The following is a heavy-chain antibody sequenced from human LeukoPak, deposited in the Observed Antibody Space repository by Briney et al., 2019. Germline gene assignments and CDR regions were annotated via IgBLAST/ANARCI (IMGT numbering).Heavy chain of an antibody. CDR2: ISAYNGNT. CDR1: GYTFTSYG. J-gene: IGHJ4*02. Sequence: ASVKVSCKASGYTFTSYGISWVRQAPGQGLEWMGWISAYNGNTSYAQKLQGRVTMTTDPSTSTAYMELRSLRSDDTAVYYCARVNTIFGVVITFDYWGQGTLVTVSS. D-gene: IGHD3-3*01. V-gene: IGHV1-18*01. CDR3: ARVNTIFGVVITFDY.